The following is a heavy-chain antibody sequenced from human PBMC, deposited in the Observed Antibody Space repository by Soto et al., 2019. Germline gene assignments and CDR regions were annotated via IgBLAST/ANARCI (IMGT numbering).Heavy chain of an antibody. CDR2: IFQSGST. CDR1: GGTIRSPDW. J-gene: IGHJ5*02. V-gene: IGHV4-4*02. CDR3: ARGRGRYSSGWSWFDP. D-gene: IGHD6-19*01. Sequence: SETLSLTCGVSGGTIRSPDWWTWVRQPPGKGLEWIGEIFQSGSTNYTPSLESRVTISVDKSKNQFSLTLTSVTAADTAVYFCARGRGRYSSGWSWFDPWGQGILVTVSS.